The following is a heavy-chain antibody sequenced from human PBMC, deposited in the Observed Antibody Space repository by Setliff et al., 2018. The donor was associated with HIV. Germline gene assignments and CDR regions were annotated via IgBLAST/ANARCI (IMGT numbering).Heavy chain of an antibody. V-gene: IGHV4-34*01. CDR1: GGSFNGYS. CDR2: INHSGST. D-gene: IGHD1-26*01. Sequence: SETLSLTCAVYGGSFNGYSWTWIRQPPGKGLEWIGGINHSGSTNYNPSLKSRVTISVDASKNQFSLKLSSVTAADTAVYYCAKNLGVGEYSASEDAFDIWGQGTMVTVSS. J-gene: IGHJ3*02. CDR3: AKNLGVGEYSASEDAFDI.